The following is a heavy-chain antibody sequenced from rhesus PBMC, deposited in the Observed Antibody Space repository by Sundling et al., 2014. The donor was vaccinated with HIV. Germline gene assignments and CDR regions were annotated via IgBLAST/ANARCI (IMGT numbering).Heavy chain of an antibody. CDR1: GFTFSDHS. CDR2: VRSKAYGGAS. Sequence: VQLVESGGGLVQPGGSLRLSCAASGFTFSDHSMYWVRQGPGKGLEWVGFVRSKAYGGASLYAASVRGRFTISRDDSKSIAYLQMNNLKTEDTALYSCSRLYCSGGVCYNDYWGQGVLVTVYS. J-gene: IGHJ4*01. D-gene: IGHD2-39*02. V-gene: IGHV3-184*01. CDR3: SRLYCSGGVCYNDY.